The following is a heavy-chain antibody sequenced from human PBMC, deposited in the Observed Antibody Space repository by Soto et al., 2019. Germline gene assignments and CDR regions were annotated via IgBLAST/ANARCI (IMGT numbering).Heavy chain of an antibody. Sequence: QVQLQESGPGLVKPSETLSLTCTVSGGSISSISNHYCSWIRLPPGKVLEWIGYMSYSGYTSYNPPLKSRVIISADTSKNHYSPNPTSLTAADTAVYYCATQGFGVLHGLVDVWGQGTTVTVSS. J-gene: IGHJ6*02. D-gene: IGHD3-10*01. CDR3: ATQGFGVLHGLVDV. V-gene: IGHV4-61*03. CDR2: MSYSGYT. CDR1: GGSISSISNHY.